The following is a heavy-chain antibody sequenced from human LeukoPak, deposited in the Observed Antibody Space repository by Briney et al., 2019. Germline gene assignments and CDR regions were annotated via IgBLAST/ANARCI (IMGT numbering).Heavy chain of an antibody. V-gene: IGHV3-7*05. Sequence: GESLRLSCAASGFTFSSFWMTWVRQAPGKGLGGVANIWQDGNERYYVDSVKGRFTISRDNAKNSLYLQMNSLRAEDTAIYYCARNVDNWGQGTLVTVSS. CDR3: ARNVDN. J-gene: IGHJ4*02. CDR2: IWQDGNER. CDR1: GFTFSSFW.